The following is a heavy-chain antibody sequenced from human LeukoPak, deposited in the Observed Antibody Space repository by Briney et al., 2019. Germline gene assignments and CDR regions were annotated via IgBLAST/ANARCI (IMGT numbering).Heavy chain of an antibody. CDR3: ASTFGLGAF. Sequence: GGSLRLSCAASGLTFSRYWMSWVRQAPGKGLEWVANTKQDGSEKNYVDSVKGRFTISSDNAKNSLYLQMNSLRAEDTAVYYCASTFGLGAFWGQGTLVTVSS. CDR2: TKQDGSEK. CDR1: GLTFSRYW. V-gene: IGHV3-7*05. J-gene: IGHJ4*02. D-gene: IGHD3/OR15-3a*01.